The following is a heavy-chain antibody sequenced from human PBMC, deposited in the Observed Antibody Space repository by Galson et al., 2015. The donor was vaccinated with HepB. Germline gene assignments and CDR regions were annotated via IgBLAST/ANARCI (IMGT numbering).Heavy chain of an antibody. CDR3: TARGVIVVVPAATALDALDI. Sequence: SLRLSCAASGFTFSNAWMSWVRQAPGKGLEWVGRIKSKTDGGTTDYAAPVKGRFTISRDDSKNTLYLQMNSLKTEDTAVYYCTARGVIVVVPAATALDALDIWGQGTMVTVSS. J-gene: IGHJ3*02. V-gene: IGHV3-15*01. D-gene: IGHD2-2*01. CDR2: IKSKTDGGTT. CDR1: GFTFSNAW.